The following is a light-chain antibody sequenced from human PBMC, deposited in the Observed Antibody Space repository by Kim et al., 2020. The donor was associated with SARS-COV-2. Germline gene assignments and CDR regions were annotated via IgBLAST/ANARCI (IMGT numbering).Light chain of an antibody. CDR1: QSVSSN. CDR2: GAS. CDR3: QQYNNWPLT. V-gene: IGKV3-15*01. J-gene: IGKJ4*01. Sequence: VAPGERATLACRASQSVSSNLAWYQQKPGQAPRLLIYGASTRATGIPARFSGSGSGTEFTLTISSLQSEDFAVYYCQQYNNWPLTFGGGTKVDIK.